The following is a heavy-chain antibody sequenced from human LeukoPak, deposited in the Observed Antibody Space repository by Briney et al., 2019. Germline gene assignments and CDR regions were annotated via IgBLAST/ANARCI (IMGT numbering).Heavy chain of an antibody. Sequence: PSETLSLTCTVSGAPIFTYYWSWIRQPPGEGLEYIGDIHYSGTTNYSPSLKSRVTISVDTSKNQFSLKLRSVTAADTATYYCARDVAVAGDGGFDIWGQGTMVTVSS. D-gene: IGHD6-19*01. CDR1: GAPIFTYY. CDR3: ARDVAVAGDGGFDI. CDR2: IHYSGTT. V-gene: IGHV4-59*01. J-gene: IGHJ3*02.